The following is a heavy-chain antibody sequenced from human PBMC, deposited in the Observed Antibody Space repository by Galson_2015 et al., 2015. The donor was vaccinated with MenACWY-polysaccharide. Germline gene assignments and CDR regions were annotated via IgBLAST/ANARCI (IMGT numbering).Heavy chain of an antibody. CDR3: ARGYSYYYGLGFDY. J-gene: IGHJ4*02. D-gene: IGHD3-10*01. Sequence: ETLSLTCAVYGGSFSGYYWSWIRQPPGKGLEWIGEINHSGSTNYNPSLKSRVTISVDTSKNQFSLKLSSVTAADTAVYYCARGYSYYYGLGFDYWGQGTLVTVSS. CDR2: INHSGST. V-gene: IGHV4-34*01. CDR1: GGSFSGYY.